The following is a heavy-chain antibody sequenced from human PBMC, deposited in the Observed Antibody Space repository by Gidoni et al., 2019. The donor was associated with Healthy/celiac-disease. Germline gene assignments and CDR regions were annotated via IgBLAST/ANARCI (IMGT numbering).Heavy chain of an antibody. Sequence: QVQLVQSGAEVKKPGASVKVSCKTSGYTFTSYAMHWVRQAPGQRLEWMGWINAGNGNTKYSQKFQGRVTITRDTSASTAYMELSSLRSEDTAVYYCARDNLELVYFDYWGQGTLVTVSS. J-gene: IGHJ4*02. CDR2: INAGNGNT. CDR1: GYTFTSYA. D-gene: IGHD6-13*01. CDR3: ARDNLELVYFDY. V-gene: IGHV1-3*01.